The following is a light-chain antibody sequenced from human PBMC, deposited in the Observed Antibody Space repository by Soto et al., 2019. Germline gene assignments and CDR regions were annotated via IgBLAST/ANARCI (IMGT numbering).Light chain of an antibody. CDR1: SRDVGGYNY. CDR3: SSFAGGGNPVL. CDR2: EVT. V-gene: IGLV2-8*01. J-gene: IGLJ2*01. Sequence: QSALTQPPSASGALGQSVTISCTGTSRDVGGYNYVSWHQQHPGKAPKVMIYEVTKRPPGVPDRFSGSKSGNTASLTVSGLQAEDEADYYCSSFAGGGNPVLLGGGTKVTVL.